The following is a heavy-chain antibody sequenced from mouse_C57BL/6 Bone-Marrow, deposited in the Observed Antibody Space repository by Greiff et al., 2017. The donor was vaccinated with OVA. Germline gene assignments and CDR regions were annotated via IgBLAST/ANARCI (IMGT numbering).Heavy chain of an antibody. CDR3: ARQENSSGYGY. D-gene: IGHD3-2*02. J-gene: IGHJ2*01. V-gene: IGHV5-12*01. CDR2: ISNGGGST. Sequence: EVQGVESGGGLVQPGGSLKLSCAASGFTFSDYYMYWVRQTPEKRLEWVAYISNGGGSTYYPDTVKGRFTISRDNAKNTLYLQMSRLKSEDTAMYYCARQENSSGYGYWGQGTTLTVSS. CDR1: GFTFSDYY.